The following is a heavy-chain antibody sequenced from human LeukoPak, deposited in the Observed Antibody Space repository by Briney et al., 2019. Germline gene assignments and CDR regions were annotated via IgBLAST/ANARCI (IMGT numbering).Heavy chain of an antibody. CDR2: IYTAGTT. CDR1: GFTVSSYF. Sequence: GGSLRLSCAGSGFTVSSYFMSWVRQAPGKGLEWVSVIYTAGTTYYADSVKGRFTISRDNSKNTLYLQMNSLRAEDTAVYYCARGPRGPARLDYWGQGTLVTVSS. V-gene: IGHV3-53*01. J-gene: IGHJ4*02. D-gene: IGHD3-10*01. CDR3: ARGPRGPARLDY.